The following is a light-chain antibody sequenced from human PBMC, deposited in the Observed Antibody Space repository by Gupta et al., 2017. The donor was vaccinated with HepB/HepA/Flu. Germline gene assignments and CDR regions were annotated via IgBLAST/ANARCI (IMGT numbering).Light chain of an antibody. J-gene: IGLJ2*01. Sequence: SYVLTQAPSVSVSPGQTASITCSGDKLGDKYACWYQQKPGQSPVLVIYQDSKRPSGIPERFSGSNSGNTATLTISGTQAMDEADYYCQAWDSSTAVFGGGTKLTVL. CDR1: KLGDKY. CDR2: QDS. CDR3: QAWDSSTAV. V-gene: IGLV3-1*01.